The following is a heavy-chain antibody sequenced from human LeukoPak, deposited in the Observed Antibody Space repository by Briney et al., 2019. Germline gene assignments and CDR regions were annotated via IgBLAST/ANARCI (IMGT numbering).Heavy chain of an antibody. CDR1: GYTFTGHY. CDR3: ARASLNDILTGYADDNWFDP. V-gene: IGHV1-2*02. Sequence: ASVKVSCKASGYTFTGHYMHWVRQAPGQGLEWMGWINPNSGGTNYAQKFQGRVTMTRDTSISTAYMELSRLRSDDTAVYYCARASLNDILTGYADDNWFDPWGQGTLVTVSS. CDR2: INPNSGGT. J-gene: IGHJ5*01. D-gene: IGHD3-9*01.